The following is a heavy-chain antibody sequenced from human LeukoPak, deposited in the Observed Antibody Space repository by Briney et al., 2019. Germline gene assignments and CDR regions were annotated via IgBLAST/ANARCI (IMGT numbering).Heavy chain of an antibody. V-gene: IGHV4-31*03. Sequence: SETLSLTCTVSGGSISSGGYYWSWIRQHPGKGLEWIGYIYYSGSTYYNPSLKSRVTISVDTSKNQLSLRLSSVTAADTAVYYCARGRGLMITFGGVIANWGQGTLVTVSS. D-gene: IGHD3-16*02. CDR2: IYYSGST. CDR3: ARGRGLMITFGGVIAN. CDR1: GGSISSGGYY. J-gene: IGHJ4*02.